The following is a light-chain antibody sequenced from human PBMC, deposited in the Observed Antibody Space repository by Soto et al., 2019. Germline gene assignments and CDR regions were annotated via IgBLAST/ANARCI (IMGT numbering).Light chain of an antibody. Sequence: EIVMTQSPATLSLSPGERAALSCRASQSINSELAWYQQKPGQPPRLLIYGASTRATGVPARFTGSESGSEFTRTISALQSEDFAVYYCQQGHNWPLTFGQGTRLEI. J-gene: IGKJ2*01. CDR2: GAS. CDR1: QSINSE. V-gene: IGKV3-15*01. CDR3: QQGHNWPLT.